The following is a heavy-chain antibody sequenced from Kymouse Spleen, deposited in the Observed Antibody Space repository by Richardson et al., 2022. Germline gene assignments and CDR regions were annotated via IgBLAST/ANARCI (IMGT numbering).Heavy chain of an antibody. J-gene: IGHJ3*02. D-gene: IGHD5-18,IGHD2-15*01,IGHD2-2*02. CDR2: INHSGST. Sequence: QVQLQQWGAGLLKPSETLSLTCAVYGGSFSGYYWSWIRQPPGKGLEWIGEINHSGSTNYNPSLKSRVTISVDTSKNQFSLKLSSVTAADTAVYYCAREDTSLDAFDIWGQGTMVTVSS. V-gene: IGHV4-34*01. CDR1: GGSFSGYY. CDR3: AREDTSLDAFDI.